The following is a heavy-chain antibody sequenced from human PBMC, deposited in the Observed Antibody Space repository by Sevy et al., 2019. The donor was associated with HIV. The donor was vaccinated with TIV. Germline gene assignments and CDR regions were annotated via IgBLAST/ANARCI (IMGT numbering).Heavy chain of an antibody. CDR3: ARGDIRHFDWKRVGAFDF. D-gene: IGHD3-9*01. V-gene: IGHV1-2*06. CDR2: MNPKTGNS. CDR1: GYTFTGYY. J-gene: IGHJ3*01. Sequence: ASVKVSCKASGYTFTGYYIHWVRQAPGQGLEWMGRMNPKTGNSDQMRKFQDRVTMTADRSISIAYMELSSLTSDDAAVYFCARGDIRHFDWKRVGAFDFWGQGTVVTVSS.